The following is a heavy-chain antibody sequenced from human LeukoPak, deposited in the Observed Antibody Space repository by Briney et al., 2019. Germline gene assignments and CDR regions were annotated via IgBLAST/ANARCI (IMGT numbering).Heavy chain of an antibody. CDR2: INPNIGGT. CDR1: GYTFTGYY. J-gene: IGHJ6*02. Sequence: ASVKVSCKASGYTFTGYYMHWVRQAPGQGLEWMGWINPNIGGTNYAQKFQGRVTMTRDTSISTAYMELSRLRSDDTAVYYCAIAVAGGLYYYYGMDVWGQGTSVTVSS. CDR3: AIAVAGGLYYYYGMDV. V-gene: IGHV1-2*02. D-gene: IGHD6-19*01.